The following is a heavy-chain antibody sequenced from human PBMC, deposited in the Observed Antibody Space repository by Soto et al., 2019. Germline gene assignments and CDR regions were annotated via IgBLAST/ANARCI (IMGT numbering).Heavy chain of an antibody. CDR2: MNPNSGNT. V-gene: IGHV1-8*01. J-gene: IGHJ5*02. D-gene: IGHD2-15*01. CDR3: ARADIVVVVADLYNWFDP. Sequence: ASVKVSCKASGYTFTSYDINWVRQATGQGLEWMGWMNPNSGNTGYAQKFQGRVTMTRNTSISTAYMELSSLRSEDTAVYYCARADIVVVVADLYNWFDPWGQGTLVTVSS. CDR1: GYTFTSYD.